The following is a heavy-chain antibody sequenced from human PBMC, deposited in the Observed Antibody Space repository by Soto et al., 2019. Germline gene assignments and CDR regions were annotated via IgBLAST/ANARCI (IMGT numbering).Heavy chain of an antibody. D-gene: IGHD3-22*01. J-gene: IGHJ4*02. V-gene: IGHV1-69*13. Sequence: SVKVSCKDTGGLFSSYAVSWVRQAPGQGLEWMGGIIPVFDTVYYAQKFQGRVTITADESTNTAYMELSSLRSEDTAMYYCARGGSGYVWFNEFWGQGALVTVSS. CDR2: IIPVFDTV. CDR3: ARGGSGYVWFNEF. CDR1: GGLFSSYA.